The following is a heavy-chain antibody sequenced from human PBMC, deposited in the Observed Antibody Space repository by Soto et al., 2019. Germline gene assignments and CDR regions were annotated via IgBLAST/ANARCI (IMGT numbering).Heavy chain of an antibody. CDR2: IYYSGST. CDR3: ASGRYGSSWQYSHY. CDR1: GGSISSYY. V-gene: IGHV4-59*01. D-gene: IGHD6-13*01. J-gene: IGHJ4*02. Sequence: PSETLSLTCTVSGGSISSYYWSWIRQPPGKGLEWIGYIYYSGSTNYNPSLKSRVTISVDTSKNQISLKLSSVTAADTAVYYCASGRYGSSWQYSHYWGQATLVTVSS.